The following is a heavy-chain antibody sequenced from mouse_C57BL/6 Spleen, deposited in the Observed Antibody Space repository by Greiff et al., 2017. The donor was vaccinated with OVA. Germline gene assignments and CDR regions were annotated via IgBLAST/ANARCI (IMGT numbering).Heavy chain of an antibody. Sequence: QVQLQQPGAELVMPGASVKLSCKASGYTFTSYWMHWVKQRPGQGLEWIGEIDPSDSYTNYNQKFKGKSTLTVDKSTSTAYLQLSSLTSEDSAVYYCISSGADKAWFAYWGKGTMVTVSA. J-gene: IGHJ3*01. CDR3: ISSGADKAWFAY. D-gene: IGHD3-1*01. V-gene: IGHV1-69*01. CDR2: IDPSDSYT. CDR1: GYTFTSYW.